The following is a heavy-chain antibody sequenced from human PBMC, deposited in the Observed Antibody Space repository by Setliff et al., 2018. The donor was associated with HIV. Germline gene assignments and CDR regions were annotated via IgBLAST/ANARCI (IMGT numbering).Heavy chain of an antibody. V-gene: IGHV4-39*01. Sequence: SETLSLTCTVSGGSISSSSYYWGWIRQPPGKGLEWIGSIYYSGSTYYNPSLKSRVTISVDTSKNQFSLRLNSVTAADTAVYYCARHSLGNIGDYIRIGAIDIWGQGTMVTVSS. J-gene: IGHJ3*02. CDR1: GGSISSSSYY. D-gene: IGHD4-17*01. CDR3: ARHSLGNIGDYIRIGAIDI. CDR2: IYYSGST.